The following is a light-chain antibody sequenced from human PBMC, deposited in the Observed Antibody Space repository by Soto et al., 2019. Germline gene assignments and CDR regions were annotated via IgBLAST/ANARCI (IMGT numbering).Light chain of an antibody. J-gene: IGKJ2*01. CDR2: DAS. V-gene: IGKV1-5*01. CDR3: QQYNTYPYT. CDR1: QSISRW. Sequence: DTQMTQSPSTLSASVGNRVTITCRASQSISRWVAWYQQKPGKAPKLLIYDASSLESGVPSRFSGSGSGTEFTLTISSLQPDDFATYYCQQYNTYPYTFGQGTKVDIK.